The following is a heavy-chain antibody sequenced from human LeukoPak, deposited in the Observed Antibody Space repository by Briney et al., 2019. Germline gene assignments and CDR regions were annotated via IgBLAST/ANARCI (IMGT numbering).Heavy chain of an antibody. Sequence: GGSLRLSCAASGFTFSSYGMHWVRQAPGKGLEWVGFVRYEGINKYYADSVKGRFTISRDNSKNTLYLQMNSLRAEDTAVYYCAKGASSGWYAYFDYWGQGTLVTVSS. CDR3: AKGASSGWYAYFDY. CDR2: VRYEGINK. J-gene: IGHJ4*02. D-gene: IGHD6-19*01. V-gene: IGHV3-30*02. CDR1: GFTFSSYG.